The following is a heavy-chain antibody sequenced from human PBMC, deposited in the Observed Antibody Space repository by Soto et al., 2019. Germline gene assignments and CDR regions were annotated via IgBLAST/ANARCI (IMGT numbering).Heavy chain of an antibody. Sequence: ASVKVSCKASGYTFTSYGISWVRQAPGQGLEWMGWISAYNGNTNYAQKLQGRVTMTTDTSTSTAYMELRSLRSEDTAVYYCASLDGSGRFTFTDYWGQGTLVTVSS. V-gene: IGHV1-18*01. CDR3: ASLDGSGRFTFTDY. J-gene: IGHJ4*02. D-gene: IGHD3-10*01. CDR1: GYTFTSYG. CDR2: ISAYNGNT.